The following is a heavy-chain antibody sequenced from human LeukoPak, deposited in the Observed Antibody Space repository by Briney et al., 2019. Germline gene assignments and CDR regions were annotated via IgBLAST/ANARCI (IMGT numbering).Heavy chain of an antibody. CDR3: ARRRGYSYGYHQRQPPDL. Sequence: PSETLSLTCAVYGGSFSGYYWSWIRQPPGKGLEWIGEINHSGSTNYNPSLKSRVTISVDTSKNQFSLKLSSVTAADTAVYYCARRRGYSYGYHQRQPPDLWGQGTLVTVSS. D-gene: IGHD5-18*01. V-gene: IGHV4-34*01. CDR1: GGSFSGYY. CDR2: INHSGST. J-gene: IGHJ4*02.